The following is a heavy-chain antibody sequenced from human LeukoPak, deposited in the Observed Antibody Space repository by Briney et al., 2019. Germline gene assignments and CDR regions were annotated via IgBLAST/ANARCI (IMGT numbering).Heavy chain of an antibody. D-gene: IGHD2-15*01. CDR3: ARQISRYCSGGRCYSGWKFYFDY. CDR1: VFTFSSNE. Sequence: GGSLRLSGAASVFTFSSNEMNWVPQAPGKAWEGWSYISRSGSSIHYADSAKGRFTISRDNAKNSLYLQINSLRAEDTAVYHCARQISRYCSGGRCYSGWKFYFDYWVQG. J-gene: IGHJ4*02. V-gene: IGHV3-48*03. CDR2: ISRSGSSI.